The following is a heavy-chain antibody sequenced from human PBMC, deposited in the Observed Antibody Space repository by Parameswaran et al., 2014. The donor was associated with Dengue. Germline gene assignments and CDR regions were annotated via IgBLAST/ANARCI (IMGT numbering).Heavy chain of an antibody. CDR2: ISYDGSNK. Sequence: VRQAPGKGLEWVAVISYDGSNKYYADSVKGRFTISRDNSKNTLYLQMNSLRAEDTAVYYCAKDLWGGYYAQRDFDYWGQGTLVTVSS. CDR3: AKDLWGGYYAQRDFDY. V-gene: IGHV3-30*18. J-gene: IGHJ4*02. D-gene: IGHD3-3*01.